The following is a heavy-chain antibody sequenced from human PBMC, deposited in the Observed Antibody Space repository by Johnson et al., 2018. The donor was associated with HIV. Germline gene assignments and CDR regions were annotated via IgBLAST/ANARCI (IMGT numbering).Heavy chain of an antibody. CDR2: IKSKTDGGTT. V-gene: IGHV3-15*01. Sequence: VQLVESGGGLVKPGGSLRLSCAASGFTVSSNYMSWVRQAPGKGLEWVGRIKSKTDGGTTDYAAPVKGRFTISRDDSKNTLYLQMNSLKTEDTAVYYCTTDYIVVGAFDIWGLGTMLTVSS. CDR3: TTDYIVVGAFDI. CDR1: GFTVSSNY. J-gene: IGHJ3*02. D-gene: IGHD2-21*01.